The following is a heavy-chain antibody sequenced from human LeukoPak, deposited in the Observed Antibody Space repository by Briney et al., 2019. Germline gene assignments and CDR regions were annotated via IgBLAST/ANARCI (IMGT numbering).Heavy chain of an antibody. Sequence: PSETLSLTCAVYGGSFSGYYWSWIRQPPGKGLEWIGEINNSGSTNYNPSLKSRITISVDTSKNQFSLKLSSVTAADTAVYYCAGVLRYSGSIDYWGHGTLVTVSS. D-gene: IGHD1-26*01. CDR3: AGVLRYSGSIDY. J-gene: IGHJ4*01. CDR1: GGSFSGYY. CDR2: INNSGST. V-gene: IGHV4-34*01.